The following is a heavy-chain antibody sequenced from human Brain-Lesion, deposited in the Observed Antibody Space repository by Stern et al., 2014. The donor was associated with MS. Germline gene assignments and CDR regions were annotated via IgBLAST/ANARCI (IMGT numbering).Heavy chain of an antibody. V-gene: IGHV2-5*02. Sequence: QVTLKESGPALVTQTQTLTLTCTFSGFSIRTDGVGVGWVRQPPGQALESLALIYWDNDNRYSPSLRSRLTITKDPSRTQVVLTMTNMDPVDTATYYCAHRRPHYASWDNGDFDYWGQGALVTVSS. D-gene: IGHD3-3*01. J-gene: IGHJ4*02. CDR2: IYWDNDN. CDR3: AHRRPHYASWDNGDFDY. CDR1: GFSIRTDGVG.